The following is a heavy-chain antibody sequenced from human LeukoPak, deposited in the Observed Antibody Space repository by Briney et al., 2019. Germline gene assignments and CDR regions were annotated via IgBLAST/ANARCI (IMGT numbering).Heavy chain of an antibody. J-gene: IGHJ5*02. Sequence: SETLSLTCTVSGASISSSTDYWGWIRQPPGKGLEWIANIYYSGSTYYNPSLKSRVTISVDTSKNQFSLKLSSVTAADTAVYFCARNRYYYGSGSYGVPNWFDPWGQGTLVTVSS. V-gene: IGHV4-39*01. CDR2: IYYSGST. D-gene: IGHD3-10*01. CDR1: GASISSSTDY. CDR3: ARNRYYYGSGSYGVPNWFDP.